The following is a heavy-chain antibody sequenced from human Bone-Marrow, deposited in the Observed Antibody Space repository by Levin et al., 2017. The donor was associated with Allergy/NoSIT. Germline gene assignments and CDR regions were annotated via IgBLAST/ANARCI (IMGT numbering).Heavy chain of an antibody. CDR2: ISGGGGRT. V-gene: IGHV3-23*01. Sequence: SCAASESTFNSYVLSWVRQAPGKGLEWVSNISGGGGRTDYAGSVKGRFTISRDNSKNTLYMEMNSLRVEDTAVYYCAIHLLGATNYGLDVWGQGTTVTVSS. CDR3: AIHLLGATNYGLDV. J-gene: IGHJ6*02. CDR1: ESTFNSYV. D-gene: IGHD1-26*01.